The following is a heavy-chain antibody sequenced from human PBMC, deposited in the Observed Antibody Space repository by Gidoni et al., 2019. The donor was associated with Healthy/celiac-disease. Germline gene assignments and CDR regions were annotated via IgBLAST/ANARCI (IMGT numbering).Heavy chain of an antibody. CDR3: ARGGDRGFDY. D-gene: IGHD2-21*01. V-gene: IGHV1-8*01. Sequence: QVQLVQSWAEVKKPGASVKVSCKASGYTFTSYEINWVREATGKGLEWMGWMNPNSGNTSYAQKFQGRVTMTRNTSISTAYMELSSVRSEDTTVYYCARGGDRGFDYWGQGTLVTVSS. J-gene: IGHJ4*02. CDR2: MNPNSGNT. CDR1: GYTFTSYE.